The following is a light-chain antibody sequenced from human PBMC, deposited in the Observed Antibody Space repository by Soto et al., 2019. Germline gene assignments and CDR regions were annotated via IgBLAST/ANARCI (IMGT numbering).Light chain of an antibody. CDR3: GTWDSSLSAGV. V-gene: IGLV1-51*01. CDR2: DND. Sequence: QSVLTQPPSVSAAPGQKVTISCSGSNSNIGKNYVSWYQQLPGPAPKLLIYDNDKRPSGIPDRFSGFKSGASATLGITGLQTGDEADYYCGTWDSSLSAGVFGGGTQLTVL. J-gene: IGLJ2*01. CDR1: NSNIGKNY.